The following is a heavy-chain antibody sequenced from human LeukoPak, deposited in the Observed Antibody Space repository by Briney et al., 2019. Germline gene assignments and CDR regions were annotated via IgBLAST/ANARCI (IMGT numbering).Heavy chain of an antibody. J-gene: IGHJ4*02. CDR1: GGSISGYY. V-gene: IGHV4-4*08. Sequence: PSETLSLTCFVSGGSISGYYWNWIRQPPGKGLEWIGYISLTETTNYNTSLKSQVTISVDTSKNNTSLTLNSVTAADMAVYYCARSRDGYKFGYFDFWGQGALVTVSS. CDR3: ARSRDGYKFGYFDF. CDR2: ISLTETT. D-gene: IGHD5-24*01.